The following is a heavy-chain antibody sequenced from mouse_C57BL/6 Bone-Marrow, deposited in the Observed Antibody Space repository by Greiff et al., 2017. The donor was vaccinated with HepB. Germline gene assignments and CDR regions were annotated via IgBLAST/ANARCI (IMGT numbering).Heavy chain of an antibody. J-gene: IGHJ4*01. D-gene: IGHD1-1*01. V-gene: IGHV1-52*01. CDR1: GYTFTSYW. Sequence: QVQLQQPGAELVRPGSSVKLSCKASGYTFTSYWMHWVKQRPIQGLEWIGNIDPSDSETHYNQKFKDKATLTVDKSSSTAYMQLSSLTSEESAVYYCARRGGYYGSSYVGAMDYWGQGTSVTVSS. CDR3: ARRGGYYGSSYVGAMDY. CDR2: IDPSDSET.